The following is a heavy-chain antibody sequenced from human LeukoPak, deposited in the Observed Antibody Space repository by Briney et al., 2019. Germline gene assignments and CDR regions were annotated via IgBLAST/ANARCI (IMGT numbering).Heavy chain of an antibody. D-gene: IGHD1-26*01. Sequence: QTGGSLRLSCAASGFTFSSYWMSWVRQAPGKGLEWVSYISSSSSTIYYADSVKGRFAISRDNAKNSLYLQMNSLRAEDTAVYYCARDEFSGARTDRDDYWGQGTLVTVSS. CDR3: ARDEFSGARTDRDDY. V-gene: IGHV3-48*01. J-gene: IGHJ4*02. CDR1: GFTFSSYW. CDR2: ISSSSSTI.